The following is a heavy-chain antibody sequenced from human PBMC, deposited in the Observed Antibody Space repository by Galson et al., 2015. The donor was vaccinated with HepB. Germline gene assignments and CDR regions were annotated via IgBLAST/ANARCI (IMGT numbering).Heavy chain of an antibody. CDR3: ARDEAPPGGAFDI. Sequence: SVKVSCKASGGTFSSYAISWVRQAPGQGLEWMGGIIPIFGTANYAQKFQGRVTITADESTSTAYMELSSLRSEDTAVYYCARDEAPPGGAFDIWGQGTMVTVSS. CDR2: IIPIFGTA. J-gene: IGHJ3*02. V-gene: IGHV1-69*13. CDR1: GGTFSSYA.